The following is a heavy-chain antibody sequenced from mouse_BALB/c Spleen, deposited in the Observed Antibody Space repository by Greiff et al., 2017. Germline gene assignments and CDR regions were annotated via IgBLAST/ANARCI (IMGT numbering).Heavy chain of an antibody. D-gene: IGHD1-1*01. V-gene: IGHV1-80*01. J-gene: IGHJ4*01. CDR3: ARGATVVADYAMDY. CDR1: GYAFSSYW. CDR2: IYPGDGDT. Sequence: VQLQQSGAELVRPGSSVKISCKASGYAFSSYWMNWVKQRPGQGLEWIGQIYPGDGDTNYNGKFKGKATLTADKSSSTAYMQLSSLTSEDSAVYFCARGATVVADYAMDYWGQGTSVTVSS.